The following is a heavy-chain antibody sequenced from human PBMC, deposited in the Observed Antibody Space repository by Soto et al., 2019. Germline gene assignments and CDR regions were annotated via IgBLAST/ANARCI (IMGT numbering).Heavy chain of an antibody. Sequence: GGSLRLSCAASGFTFSSYAMSWVRQAPGKGLEWVSAISGSGGSTYYADSVKGRFTISRDNSKNTLYLQMNSLRAEDTAVYYCARANRYCSGGSCYSRGSAHYYYGMDVWGQGTTVTVSS. CDR2: ISGSGGST. D-gene: IGHD2-15*01. J-gene: IGHJ6*02. CDR3: ARANRYCSGGSCYSRGSAHYYYGMDV. CDR1: GFTFSSYA. V-gene: IGHV3-23*01.